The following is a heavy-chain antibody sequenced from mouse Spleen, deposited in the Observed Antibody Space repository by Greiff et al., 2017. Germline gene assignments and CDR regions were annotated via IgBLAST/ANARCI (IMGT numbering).Heavy chain of an antibody. CDR3: AKPGGSSYGFAY. CDR1: GYTFTSYW. D-gene: IGHD1-1*01. Sequence: VQLQQPGAELVMPGASVKLSCKASGYTFTSYWMHWVKQRPGQGLEWIGEIDPSDSYTNYNQKFKGKATLTVDKSSSTAYMQLSSLTSEDSAVYYCAKPGGSSYGFAYWGQGTLVTVSA. J-gene: IGHJ3*01. V-gene: IGHV1-69*01. CDR2: IDPSDSYT.